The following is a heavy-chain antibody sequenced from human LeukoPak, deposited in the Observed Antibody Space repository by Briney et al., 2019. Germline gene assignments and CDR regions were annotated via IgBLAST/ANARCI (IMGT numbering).Heavy chain of an antibody. D-gene: IGHD6-19*01. CDR1: GGSFSGYY. CDR2: INHRESP. J-gene: IGHJ4*02. CDR3: ARGQAAVASEGFDY. V-gene: IGHV4-34*01. Sequence: PSETLSLTCAVYGGSFSGYYWSWIRQPPGKGLEWIGEINHRESPNYNPSLKSRLTISVDTSKNQFSLKLSSVTAADTAVHYCARGQAAVASEGFDYWGQGTLVTVSS.